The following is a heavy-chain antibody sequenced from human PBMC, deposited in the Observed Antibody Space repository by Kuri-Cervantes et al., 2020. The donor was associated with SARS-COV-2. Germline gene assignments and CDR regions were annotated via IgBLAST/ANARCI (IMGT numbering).Heavy chain of an antibody. Sequence: ASVKVSCKASGYTFTSHAMHWVRQAPGQRLEWMGWINAGNGNTKYSQKFQGRVTITRDTSASTAYMELSSLRSEDTAVYYCARVAGYCSSTSCVGMDVWGQGTTVTVSS. CDR1: GYTFTSHA. CDR2: INAGNGNT. J-gene: IGHJ6*02. V-gene: IGHV1-3*01. CDR3: ARVAGYCSSTSCVGMDV. D-gene: IGHD2-2*01.